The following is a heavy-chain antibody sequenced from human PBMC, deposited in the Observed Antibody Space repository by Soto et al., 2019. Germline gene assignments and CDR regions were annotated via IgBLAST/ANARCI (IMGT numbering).Heavy chain of an antibody. Sequence: PGGSLRLSCAVSGVIFSSNAMHWVRQASGKGLEWVAVISYDGKNEYYADSVKGRFTISRDNSKNTLYLQMNSLKRDDTAVYYCARDRYAAATATFLDHWGQGALVTVSS. CDR2: ISYDGKNE. J-gene: IGHJ4*02. CDR3: ARDRYAAATATFLDH. V-gene: IGHV3-30*04. D-gene: IGHD2-15*01. CDR1: GVIFSSNA.